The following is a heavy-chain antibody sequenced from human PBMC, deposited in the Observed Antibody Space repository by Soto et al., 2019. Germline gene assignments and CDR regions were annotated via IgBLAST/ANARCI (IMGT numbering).Heavy chain of an antibody. Sequence: QVQRVQSGAEVKKPGASVKVSCKASGYTFTSYAMHWVRQAPGQRLEWMGWINAGNGNTKYSQKFQGRVTITRDTSASTAYMELSSLRSEDTAVYYCARVIGGWYYFDYWGQGTLVTVSS. D-gene: IGHD6-19*01. J-gene: IGHJ4*02. CDR1: GYTFTSYA. CDR3: ARVIGGWYYFDY. V-gene: IGHV1-3*01. CDR2: INAGNGNT.